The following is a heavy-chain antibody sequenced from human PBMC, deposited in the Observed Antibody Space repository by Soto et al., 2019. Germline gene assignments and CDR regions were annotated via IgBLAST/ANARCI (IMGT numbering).Heavy chain of an antibody. J-gene: IGHJ4*02. CDR1: GGSISSYY. CDR2: IYYSGST. Sequence: PSETLSLTCTVSGGSISSYYWSWIRQPPGKGLEWIGYIYYSGSTNYNPSLKSRVTISVDTSKNQFSLKLSSVTAADTAVYYCARQGMPRRSYYFDYWGQGTLVTVSS. V-gene: IGHV4-59*08. CDR3: ARQGMPRRSYYFDY. D-gene: IGHD2-2*01.